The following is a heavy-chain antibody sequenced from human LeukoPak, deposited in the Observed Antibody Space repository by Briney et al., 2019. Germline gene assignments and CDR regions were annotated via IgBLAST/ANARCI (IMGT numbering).Heavy chain of an antibody. CDR2: ISAYNGNT. CDR3: ARQAVAGTTGYYYYYMDV. CDR1: GYTITSYG. Sequence: ASVKVSCKASGYTITSYGISWVRQAPGQGLEWMGWISAYNGNTNYAQKLQGRVTMTTDTSTSTAYMELRSLRSDDTAVYYCARQAVAGTTGYYYYYMDVWGKGTTVTVSS. D-gene: IGHD6-19*01. J-gene: IGHJ6*03. V-gene: IGHV1-18*01.